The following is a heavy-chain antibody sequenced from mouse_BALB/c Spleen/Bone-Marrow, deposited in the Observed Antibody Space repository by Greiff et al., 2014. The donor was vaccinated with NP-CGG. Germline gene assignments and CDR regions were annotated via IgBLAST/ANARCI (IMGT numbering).Heavy chain of an antibody. Sequence: QVQLQQSGAELVMPGASVKMSCKASGYTFTDYWMHWVKQRPGQGLEWIGAIDTSDSYTSYNQKFKGKATLTVDESSSTAYMQLSSLTSEDSAVYYCARYYFDYWGQGTTLTVSP. J-gene: IGHJ2*01. CDR1: GYTFTDYW. V-gene: IGHV1-69*01. CDR3: ARYYFDY. CDR2: IDTSDSYT.